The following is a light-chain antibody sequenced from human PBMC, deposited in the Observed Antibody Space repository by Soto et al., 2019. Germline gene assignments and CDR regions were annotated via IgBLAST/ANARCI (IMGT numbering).Light chain of an antibody. CDR2: DAS. V-gene: IGKV1-27*01. Sequence: DIQMTQSPSSLSASIGDRVTITCRASQGISNSLASYQQKPGKGPSLLIYDASTLQSGVPSRFSGSGSGTDFTLTINSLQPEDVATYYCQKYKSAPYTFGPGTKVDIK. CDR1: QGISNS. CDR3: QKYKSAPYT. J-gene: IGKJ3*01.